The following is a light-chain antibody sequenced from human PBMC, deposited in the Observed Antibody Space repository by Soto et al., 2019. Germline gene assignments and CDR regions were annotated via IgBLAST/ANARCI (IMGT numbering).Light chain of an antibody. J-gene: IGLJ3*02. Sequence: QSVLTQPPSVSGAPGQRVTISCTGSSSNIGAVHDVHWYQQLPGTAPKLLIYGNTNRPSGVPDRFSGSKSGTSASLAITGLQAEDEADYYCQSYDSSLSGSVFGGGTKVTVL. CDR1: SSNIGAVHD. CDR3: QSYDSSLSGSV. V-gene: IGLV1-40*01. CDR2: GNT.